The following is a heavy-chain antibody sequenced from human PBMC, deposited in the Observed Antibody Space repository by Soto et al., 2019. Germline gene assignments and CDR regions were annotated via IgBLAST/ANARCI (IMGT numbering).Heavy chain of an antibody. CDR2: MNPNSGDK. J-gene: IGHJ4*02. D-gene: IGHD6-6*01. Sequence: KGARASVKVSCKGSGYTFTTHDINWVRQASGQGLEWMGWMNPNSGDKGYAQQFQGRVTMTRSTSESTVYMELRSLRSDDTAVYYCARDLRREQSLVLTAPSSSSTPGYWGQGTLVTVSS. CDR3: ARDLRREQSLVLTAPSSSSTPGY. V-gene: IGHV1-8*01. CDR1: GYTFTTHD.